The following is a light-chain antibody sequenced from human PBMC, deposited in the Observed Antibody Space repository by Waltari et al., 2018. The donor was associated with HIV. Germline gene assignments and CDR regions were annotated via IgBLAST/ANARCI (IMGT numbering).Light chain of an antibody. CDR2: DVT. J-gene: IGLJ3*02. CDR3: CSYAGSYTLV. V-gene: IGLV2-11*01. CDR1: SSDVGGYKY. Sequence: QSALTQPRSVSGSPGQSVTISCTGTSSDVGGYKYVSWYQHHPAKAPKLMIYDVTKRPSGVPDRFSGSKSVNTASLTISGLEAEDEAEYYCCSYAGSYTLVFGGGTKLTVL.